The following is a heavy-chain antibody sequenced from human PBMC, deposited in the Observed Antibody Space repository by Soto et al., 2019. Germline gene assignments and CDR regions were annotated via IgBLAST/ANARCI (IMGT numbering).Heavy chain of an antibody. D-gene: IGHD3-22*01. Sequence: QVQLVQSGAEVRKPGSSVRVSCKASGGSFNRHTISWVRQSPGQGLEWMGGIIPIFGTANHAQKFQRRVTIIADESTSTVYMELSSLRSDDTALYYCARGWGYDSTAYYYAYWGQGTLVIVSS. V-gene: IGHV1-69*01. CDR1: GGSFNRHT. CDR3: ARGWGYDSTAYYYAY. CDR2: IIPIFGTA. J-gene: IGHJ4*02.